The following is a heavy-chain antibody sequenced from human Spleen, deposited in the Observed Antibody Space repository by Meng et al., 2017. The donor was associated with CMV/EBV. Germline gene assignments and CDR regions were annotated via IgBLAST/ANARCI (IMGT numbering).Heavy chain of an antibody. Sequence: SKYDGGWNRQPPGKGLEWIASIYYSGTTYYNPTLKSRVSISEDTSKNQYSLTLSSVTAADTAIYYCASIKGQNYWGQLPVALVWFDSWGQGTLVTVSS. CDR3: ASIKGQNYWGQLPVALVWFDS. CDR1: SKYD. D-gene: IGHD7-27*01. J-gene: IGHJ5*01. V-gene: IGHV4-39*07. CDR2: IYYSGTT.